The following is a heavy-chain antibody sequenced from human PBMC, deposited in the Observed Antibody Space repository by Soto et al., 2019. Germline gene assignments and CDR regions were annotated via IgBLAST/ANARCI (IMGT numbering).Heavy chain of an antibody. V-gene: IGHV3-74*01. D-gene: IGHD6-13*01. Sequence: GGSLRLSCAASGFTFSSYAMHWVRQAPGKGLEWVSRIKSDGSWALYADSMEGRLTISRDNAKNTLYLQMSSLRAEDTAVYYCARVHSSSYHYFDYWGQGTLVTVSS. J-gene: IGHJ4*02. CDR2: IKSDGSWA. CDR3: ARVHSSSYHYFDY. CDR1: GFTFSSYA.